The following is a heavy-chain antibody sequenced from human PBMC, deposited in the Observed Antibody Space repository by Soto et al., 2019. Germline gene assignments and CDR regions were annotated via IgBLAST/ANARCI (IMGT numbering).Heavy chain of an antibody. CDR1: GGSISSYY. CDR3: ESGIDYGEYELFDD. CDR2: IYYSGRT. J-gene: IGHJ4*02. D-gene: IGHD4-17*01. V-gene: IGHV4-59*01. Sequence: QVQLQESGPGLVKPSETLSLTCTVSGGSISSYYWSWIRQPPGKGLEWIGYIYYSGRTNYNPALRSRVNISVDTAKNQFSLKLSSVTAADTAVYYCESGIDYGEYELFDDLGQGTLVTVSS.